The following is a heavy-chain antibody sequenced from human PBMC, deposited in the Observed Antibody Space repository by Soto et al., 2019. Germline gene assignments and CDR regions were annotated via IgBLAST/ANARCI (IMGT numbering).Heavy chain of an antibody. CDR1: GFTISTDA. V-gene: IGHV3-33*08. J-gene: IGHJ4*02. Sequence: XGSLRLSCAASGFTISTDAMHWVSQAPGKGPERVAAMWYDGSSQYYVDSVRGRFTVSRDISKSTLFLQMDSLRAEDTAIYYCARAAKWDQCYFDLWGQGALVTVAS. CDR2: MWYDGSSQ. CDR3: ARAAKWDQCYFDL. D-gene: IGHD1-26*01.